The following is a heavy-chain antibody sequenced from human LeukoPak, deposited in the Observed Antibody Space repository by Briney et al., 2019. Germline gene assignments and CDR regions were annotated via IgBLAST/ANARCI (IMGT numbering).Heavy chain of an antibody. D-gene: IGHD2-15*01. Sequence: PSETLSLTCTVSGGSIRSYYWSWIRQPAGKGLEWIGRIYTSGSTNYNPSLKSRVTMSVDTSKNQFSLKLSSVTAADTAVYYCARDHCSGGSCYSVSWGQGTLVTVSS. J-gene: IGHJ5*02. CDR2: IYTSGST. V-gene: IGHV4-4*07. CDR1: GGSIRSYY. CDR3: ARDHCSGGSCYSVS.